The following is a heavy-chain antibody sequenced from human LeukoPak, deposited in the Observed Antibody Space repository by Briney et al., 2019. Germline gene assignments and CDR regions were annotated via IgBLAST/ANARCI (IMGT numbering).Heavy chain of an antibody. CDR3: AKDRAASSGYYMDV. Sequence: PGGSLRLSCAASAFTFSSYEMNWVRQAPGKGLEWVAFIRYDGSNKYYADSVKGRFTISRDNSKNTLYLQMNSLRAEDTAVYYCAKDRAASSGYYMDVWGKGTTVTISS. J-gene: IGHJ6*03. CDR2: IRYDGSNK. V-gene: IGHV3-30*02. D-gene: IGHD3-22*01. CDR1: AFTFSSYE.